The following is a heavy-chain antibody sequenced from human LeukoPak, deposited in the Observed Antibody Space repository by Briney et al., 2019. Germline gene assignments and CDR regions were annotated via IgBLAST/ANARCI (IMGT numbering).Heavy chain of an antibody. CDR2: IYYSGST. D-gene: IGHD3-10*01. V-gene: IGHV4-61*08. Sequence: PSETLSLTCTVSGASVRSGGYYWSWIRQPPGKGLGWIGYIYYSGSTNYNPSLKSRVTISVDTSKNQFSLKVSSVTAADTAVYYCARRGGSGRSFDYWGQGTLVTVSS. CDR1: GASVRSGGYY. J-gene: IGHJ4*02. CDR3: ARRGGSGRSFDY.